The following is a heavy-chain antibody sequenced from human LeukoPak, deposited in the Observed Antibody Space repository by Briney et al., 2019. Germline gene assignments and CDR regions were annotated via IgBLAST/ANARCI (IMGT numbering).Heavy chain of an antibody. CDR1: GGTFSSYA. CDR3: ARVSKGGDAFDI. Sequence: SVKVSCKASGGTFSSYAISWVRQAPGQGLEWMGGIIPIFGTANYAQKFQGRVTITADESTSTAYMELRSLRSEDTAVYYCARVSKGGDAFDIWGQGTMVTVSS. D-gene: IGHD2/OR15-2a*01. J-gene: IGHJ3*02. CDR2: IIPIFGTA. V-gene: IGHV1-69*13.